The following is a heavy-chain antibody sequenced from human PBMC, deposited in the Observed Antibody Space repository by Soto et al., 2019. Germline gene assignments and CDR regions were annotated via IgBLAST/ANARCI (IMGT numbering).Heavy chain of an antibody. V-gene: IGHV1-69*01. D-gene: IGHD3-9*01. Sequence: QVQLVQSGAEVKKPGSSVKVSCKTSGGAFSTYAITWVRQAPGQGLEWMGGLIPIFRSPNYAQKFQGRLTITADESSTTAYMELSSLTSEDTAMYFCARGKERAIISSTWFDLWGQGTLVTVSS. CDR2: LIPIFRSP. CDR3: ARGKERAIISSTWFDL. CDR1: GGAFSTYA. J-gene: IGHJ5*02.